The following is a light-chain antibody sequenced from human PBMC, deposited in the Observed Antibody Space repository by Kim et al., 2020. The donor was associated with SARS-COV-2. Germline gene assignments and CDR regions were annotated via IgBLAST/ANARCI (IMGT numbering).Light chain of an antibody. CDR3: LLYHSGIWV. Sequence: PRVTATLACASRAGAFTTDYYSIWFQQKPGQAPGSLTHETFKKHSWTPARFSGSLVGGKAALTLSAVQPEDEADYYCLLYHSGIWVFGGGTQLTVL. V-gene: IGLV7-43*01. CDR2: ETF. CDR1: AGAFTTDYY. J-gene: IGLJ3*02.